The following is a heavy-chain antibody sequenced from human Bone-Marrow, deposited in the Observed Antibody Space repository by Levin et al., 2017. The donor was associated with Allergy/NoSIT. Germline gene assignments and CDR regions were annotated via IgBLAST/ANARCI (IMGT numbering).Heavy chain of an antibody. CDR2: ISGGSSRI. Sequence: SCAASGLSFSNYDMNWVRQAPGKGLEWVSSISGGSSRIYYADSVKGQFTISRDNAKNSLYLQMNSLRVEDTAVYYCASWAMFYYDGSDFDYFYYGMDVWGQGTTVTVSS. D-gene: IGHD3-16*01. J-gene: IGHJ6*02. CDR3: ASWAMFYYDGSDFDYFYYGMDV. CDR1: GLSFSNYD. V-gene: IGHV3-21*06.